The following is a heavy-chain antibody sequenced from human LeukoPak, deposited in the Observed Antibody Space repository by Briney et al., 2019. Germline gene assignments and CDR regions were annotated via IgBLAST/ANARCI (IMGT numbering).Heavy chain of an antibody. J-gene: IGHJ4*02. D-gene: IGHD6-6*01. CDR2: ISSSSSYI. Sequence: GGSLRLSCAASGFTFSSYSMNWVRQAPGKGLEWVSSISSSSSYIYYADSVKGRFTISRDNAKNSLYLQMNSLRAEDTAVYYCARNTKSIAARSPCDYWGQGTLVTVSS. CDR3: ARNTKSIAARSPCDY. CDR1: GFTFSSYS. V-gene: IGHV3-21*01.